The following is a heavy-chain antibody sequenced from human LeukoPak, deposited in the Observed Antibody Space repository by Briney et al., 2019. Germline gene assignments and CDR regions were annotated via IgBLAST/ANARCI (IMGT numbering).Heavy chain of an antibody. D-gene: IGHD3-10*01. CDR2: IYYSGST. CDR1: GGSISSYD. CDR3: ARAGVLWFGEPYYFDY. V-gene: IGHV4-59*01. J-gene: IGHJ4*02. Sequence: SETLSLTCTVSGGSISSYDWSWIRQPPGKGLEWVGYIYYSGSTNYNPSLKSRVTISVDTSKNQFSLKLSSVTAADTAVYYCARAGVLWFGEPYYFDYWGQGTLGTASP.